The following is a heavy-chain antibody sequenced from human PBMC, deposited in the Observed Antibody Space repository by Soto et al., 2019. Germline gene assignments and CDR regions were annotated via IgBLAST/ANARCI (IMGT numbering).Heavy chain of an antibody. D-gene: IGHD6-13*01. J-gene: IGHJ4*02. Sequence: SETLSLTCTVSGGSISSYYWSWIRQPPGKGLEWIGYIYYSGSTNYNPSLKSRVTISVDTSKNQFSLKLSSVTAADTAVYYCARAPIVAAAETNFDYWGQGTLVTVSS. V-gene: IGHV4-59*01. CDR3: ARAPIVAAAETNFDY. CDR2: IYYSGST. CDR1: GGSISSYY.